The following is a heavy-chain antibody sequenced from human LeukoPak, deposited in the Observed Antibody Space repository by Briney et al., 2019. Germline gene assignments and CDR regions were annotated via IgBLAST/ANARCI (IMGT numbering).Heavy chain of an antibody. CDR2: IFYSGRT. D-gene: IGHD3-22*01. V-gene: IGHV4-39*07. Sequence: SETLSLTCTVSGGSISSSTYYWGWIRQPPGKGLEWIGSIFYSGRTYYNPSLKSRVTMSVDTSKNQFSLRLSSVNAADTAVYYCAKAGGYYYEKRAFDIWGQGTMVTVSS. J-gene: IGHJ3*02. CDR3: AKAGGYYYEKRAFDI. CDR1: GGSISSSTYY.